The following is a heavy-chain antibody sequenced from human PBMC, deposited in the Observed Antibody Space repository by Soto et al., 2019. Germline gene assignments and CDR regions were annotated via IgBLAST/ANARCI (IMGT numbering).Heavy chain of an antibody. Sequence: SETLSLTCTVSGGSISSSSYSWGWIRQPPGKGLEWIGYIYYSGSTYYNPSLKSRVTISVDTSKNQFSLKLGSVTAADTAVYYCAREGLYYGDLRWGQGTLVTVSS. V-gene: IGHV4-30-4*08. CDR3: AREGLYYGDLR. D-gene: IGHD4-17*01. CDR2: IYYSGST. CDR1: GGSISSSSYS. J-gene: IGHJ4*02.